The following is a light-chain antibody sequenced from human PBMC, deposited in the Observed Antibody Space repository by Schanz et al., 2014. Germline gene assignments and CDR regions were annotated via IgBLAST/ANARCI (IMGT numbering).Light chain of an antibody. CDR2: DTA. J-gene: IGKJ3*01. CDR1: QTSSSR. V-gene: IGKV3-15*01. CDR3: QQYNNWPPLFT. Sequence: ELVLTQSPATLSVSPGERATLSCRASQTSSSRLAWYQQRHGQAPRLLIYDTAARATSVPARFSGTASGTDFTLTIDGLQSEDFAVYYCQQYNNWPPLFTFGHGTKVDLK.